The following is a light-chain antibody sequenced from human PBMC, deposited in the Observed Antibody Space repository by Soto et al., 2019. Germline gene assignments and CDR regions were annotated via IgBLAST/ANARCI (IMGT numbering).Light chain of an antibody. V-gene: IGKV1-39*01. CDR3: QQSYCIALT. CDR2: AAS. J-gene: IGKJ4*01. CDR1: PSISSY. Sequence: DIQMTQSPSSLSASVGDRVTITCRASPSISSYLNWYQQKPGKAPKLLIYAASSLQSGVPSRFSGSGSGTDFNLTISSLQPEAIATSYCQQSYCIALTFGGGTKVEIK.